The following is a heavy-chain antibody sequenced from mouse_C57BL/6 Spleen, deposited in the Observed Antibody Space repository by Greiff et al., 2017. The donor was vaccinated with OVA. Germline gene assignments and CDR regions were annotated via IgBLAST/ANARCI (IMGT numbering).Heavy chain of an antibody. CDR1: GYTFTSYW. J-gene: IGHJ2*01. CDR3: ARAFGY. CDR2: INPSSGYT. V-gene: IGHV1-7*01. Sequence: QVQLQQSGAELAKPGASVKLSCKASGYTFTSYWMHWVKQRPGQGLEWIGYINPSSGYTKYNQKFKDEATLTADKSSSTAYMQLSSLTYEDSAVYYCARAFGYWGQGTTLSVSS.